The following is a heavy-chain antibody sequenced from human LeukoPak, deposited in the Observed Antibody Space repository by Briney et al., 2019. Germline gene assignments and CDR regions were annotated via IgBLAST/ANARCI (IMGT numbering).Heavy chain of an antibody. J-gene: IGHJ3*02. CDR1: GGSISSSSYY. D-gene: IGHD2-2*01. CDR2: IYYSGST. Sequence: SSETLSLTCTVSGGSISSSSYYWGWIRQPPGKGLEWIGSIYYSGSTYYNPSLKSRVTISVDTSKNQFSLKLSSVTAADTAVYYCARNSLVVVPAARTPDAFDIWGQGTMVTVSS. V-gene: IGHV4-39*01. CDR3: ARNSLVVVPAARTPDAFDI.